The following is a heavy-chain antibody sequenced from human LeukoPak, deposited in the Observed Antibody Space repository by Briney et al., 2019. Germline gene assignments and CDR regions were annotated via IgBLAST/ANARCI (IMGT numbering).Heavy chain of an antibody. J-gene: IGHJ4*02. CDR2: ITGGGSGI. CDR3: AKWGDYDVLTGYYVSDY. V-gene: IGHV3-23*01. D-gene: IGHD3-9*01. CDR1: GFTFSNYA. Sequence: GGSLRLSCAASGFTFSNYAMSWVRQAPGKGLEWASAITGGGSGIYYADSMKSRFTISRDNSKNTLYLQINGLRAEDTAVYYCAKWGDYDVLTGYYVSDYWGQGTLVTVSS.